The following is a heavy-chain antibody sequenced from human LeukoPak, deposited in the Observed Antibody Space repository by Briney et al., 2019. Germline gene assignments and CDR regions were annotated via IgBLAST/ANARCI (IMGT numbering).Heavy chain of an antibody. V-gene: IGHV4-4*02. CDR1: GGSISRGYW. CDR3: AKTDTAMIKGYFDH. D-gene: IGHD5-18*01. J-gene: IGHJ4*02. Sequence: SGTLSLTCAVSGGSISRGYWWSWVRQPPGQGLEWIGEIHHSGGTNYNPSLKSRVTISADTSKNQFSLKLSSVTAADTALYYCAKTDTAMIKGYFDHWGQGTLVTVSS. CDR2: IHHSGGT.